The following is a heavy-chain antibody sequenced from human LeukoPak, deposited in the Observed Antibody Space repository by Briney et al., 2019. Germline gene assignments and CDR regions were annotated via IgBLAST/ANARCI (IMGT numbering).Heavy chain of an antibody. CDR3: ARVTLEPRSRYFDY. D-gene: IGHD1-1*01. CDR2: IFYSGST. J-gene: IGHJ4*02. CDR1: GGSISTSNYY. V-gene: IGHV4-39*07. Sequence: PETLSLTCTVSGGSISTSNYYWGWIRQPPGKGLEWIGNIFYSGSTDYNPSLKSRVTISVDTSKSQFSLKLSSVTAAATAVYYCARVTLEPRSRYFDYWGQGTLVTVSS.